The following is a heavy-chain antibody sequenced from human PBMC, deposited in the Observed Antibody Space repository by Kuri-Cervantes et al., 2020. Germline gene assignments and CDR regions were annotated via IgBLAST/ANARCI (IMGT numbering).Heavy chain of an antibody. Sequence: GESLKISCAASGFTVSSNYMSWVRQAPGKGVEWVSSITTSGDRTHYLDSVMGRFTISRDNSMNTLYLQMNSLRSDDTAVYYCAKCLPVTTYHFGYFDLWGRGTLVTVSS. V-gene: IGHV3-53*01. CDR3: AKCLPVTTYHFGYFDL. CDR2: TTSGDRT. D-gene: IGHD4-17*01. CDR1: GFTVSSNY. J-gene: IGHJ2*01.